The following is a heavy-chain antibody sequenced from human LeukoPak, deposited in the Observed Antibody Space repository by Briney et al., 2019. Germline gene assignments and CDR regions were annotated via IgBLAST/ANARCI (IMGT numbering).Heavy chain of an antibody. CDR3: ARDRSYGGPHNWFDP. V-gene: IGHV3-33*08. J-gene: IGHJ5*02. D-gene: IGHD4-23*01. CDR1: GFTFSSYA. CDR2: IWYDGSNK. Sequence: GGSLRLSCAASGFTFSSYAMHWVRQAPGKGLEWVAVIWYDGSNKYYADSVKGRFTISRDNSKNTLYLQMNSLRAEDTAVYYCARDRSYGGPHNWFDPWGQGTLVTVSS.